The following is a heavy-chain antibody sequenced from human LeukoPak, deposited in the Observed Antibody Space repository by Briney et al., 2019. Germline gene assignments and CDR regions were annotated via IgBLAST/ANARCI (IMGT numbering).Heavy chain of an antibody. D-gene: IGHD6-13*01. CDR3: ARVPGGVAAAGSFDY. J-gene: IGHJ4*02. V-gene: IGHV4-59*08. Sequence: SETLSLTCTVSGGSISSYYWSWIRQPPGKGLEWIGYIYYSGSTNYNPSLKSRVTISVDTSKNQFSLKLSSVTAADTAVYYCARVPGGVAAAGSFDYWGQGTLVTVSS. CDR2: IYYSGST. CDR1: GGSISSYY.